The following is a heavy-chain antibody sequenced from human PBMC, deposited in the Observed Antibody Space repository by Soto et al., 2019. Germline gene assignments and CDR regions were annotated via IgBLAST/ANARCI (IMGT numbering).Heavy chain of an antibody. CDR2: IYQSGTT. V-gene: IGHV4-30-4*01. CDR3: VRDNYGDYDY. J-gene: IGHJ4*02. Sequence: QVQLQESGPGLVEPSQTLSLTCTVSGASISTTTYYWSWIRQPPGKGLEWIGYIYQSGTTYYNPSLKSRVTISLDTSKYQVSMKLTSVTAADTAVYFCVRDNYGDYDYWGQGTLVTVSS. D-gene: IGHD4-17*01. CDR1: GASISTTTYY.